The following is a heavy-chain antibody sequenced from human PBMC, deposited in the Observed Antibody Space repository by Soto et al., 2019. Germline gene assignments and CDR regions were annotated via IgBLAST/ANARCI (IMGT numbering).Heavy chain of an antibody. CDR3: ARGAVKFAAFDI. D-gene: IGHD4-17*01. Sequence: QVQLQESGQGLVKPSQTLSLTCTVSGGSISRGGSYWSWIRQHPGKGLEWIGYIYYSGSTYYKPSLKSRVTISVDTSNNQHSLKLSSVTAADTAVYFCARGAVKFAAFDIWGQGTMVTVSS. CDR1: GGSISRGGSY. V-gene: IGHV4-31*03. CDR2: IYYSGST. J-gene: IGHJ3*02.